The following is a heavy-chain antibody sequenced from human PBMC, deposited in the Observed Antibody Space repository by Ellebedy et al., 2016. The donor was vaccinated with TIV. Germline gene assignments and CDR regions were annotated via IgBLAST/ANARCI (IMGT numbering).Heavy chain of an antibody. CDR3: ARDSRANIGSL. CDR2: IYNDGRT. J-gene: IGHJ4*02. Sequence: GESLKISCAVSGVSVSLDYLSWVRQAPGKGPEWVSIIYNDGRTFYADSMKDRFIISRDNSKNIVFLQMNSLRVEDTAVYFCARDSRANIGSLWGQGTLVRVSS. D-gene: IGHD2/OR15-2a*01. CDR1: GVSVSLDY. V-gene: IGHV3-66*01.